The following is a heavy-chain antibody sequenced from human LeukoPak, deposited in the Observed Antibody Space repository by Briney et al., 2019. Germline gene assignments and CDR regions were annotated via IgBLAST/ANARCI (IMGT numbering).Heavy chain of an antibody. D-gene: IGHD6-13*01. Sequence: GGSLRLSCAASGFTFSSYWMHWVRQAPGKGLVWVSRINSDGTTTNYADSVKGRFTISRDNAKNSLYLQMNSLRAEDTAVYYCARVPLIIAAAGAGLDYWGQGTLVTVSS. CDR2: INSDGTTT. CDR1: GFTFSSYW. V-gene: IGHV3-74*01. J-gene: IGHJ4*02. CDR3: ARVPLIIAAAGAGLDY.